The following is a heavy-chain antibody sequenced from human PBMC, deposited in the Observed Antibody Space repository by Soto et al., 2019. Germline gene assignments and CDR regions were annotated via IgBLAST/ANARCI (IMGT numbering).Heavy chain of an antibody. CDR1: GFSLTTGGMC. CDR2: IDWDDEE. Sequence: SGPTLVNPTQTLTLTCTFSGFSLTTGGMCVSWIRQPPGQALEWLARIDWDDEEYYSTSLRTRLSISKDTSKNEVVLTLTNMDPVDTATYYCARTPSYCVGPDCFLTGFDFWGQGARVTVSS. D-gene: IGHD2-21*01. V-gene: IGHV2-70*11. J-gene: IGHJ4*02. CDR3: ARTPSYCVGPDCFLTGFDF.